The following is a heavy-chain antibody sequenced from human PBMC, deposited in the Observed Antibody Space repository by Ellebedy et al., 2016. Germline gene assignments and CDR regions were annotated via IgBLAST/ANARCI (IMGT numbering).Heavy chain of an antibody. V-gene: IGHV1-46*01. CDR1: GYIFTTNY. D-gene: IGHD2/OR15-2a*01. CDR2: IRPSDGGT. J-gene: IGHJ5*01. Sequence: ASVKVSCXTSGYIFTTNYIHWARQGPGPGLEWVGMIRPSDGGTRYAQKFLGRVTMTRDTSTSTVHMEVNSLKSDDTAVYYCARESEYSSYWYDFWGQGTLVTVSS. CDR3: ARESEYSSYWYDF.